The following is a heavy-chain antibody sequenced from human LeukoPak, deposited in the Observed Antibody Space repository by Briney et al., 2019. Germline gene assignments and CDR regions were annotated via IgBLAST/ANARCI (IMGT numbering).Heavy chain of an antibody. CDR3: ARDVEMAI. CDR2: IYTSGST. V-gene: IGHV4-4*07. Sequence: TPSETLSLTCTVSGGSISSYYWSWIREPAGKGLEWIGRIYTSGSTNYNPSLKSRVTISVDKYKNQFSLKLSSVTAADTAVYYCARDVEMAIWGQGTMVTVSS. CDR1: GGSISSYY. D-gene: IGHD5-24*01. J-gene: IGHJ3*02.